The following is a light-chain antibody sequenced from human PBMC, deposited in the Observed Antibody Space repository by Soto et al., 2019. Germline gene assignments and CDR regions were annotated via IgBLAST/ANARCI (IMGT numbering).Light chain of an antibody. CDR1: SRDVGGYKY. V-gene: IGLV2-8*01. J-gene: IGLJ2*01. Sequence: QSALTQPPSASGSPGQSVTISCTGTSRDVGGYKYVSWYQQSTGKAPKLMIYEVSKRPSGVPDRFSGSKSGNTASLTVSGLQAEHEADYYCSSYTGNNNVVFGGGTKLTVL. CDR2: EVS. CDR3: SSYTGNNNVV.